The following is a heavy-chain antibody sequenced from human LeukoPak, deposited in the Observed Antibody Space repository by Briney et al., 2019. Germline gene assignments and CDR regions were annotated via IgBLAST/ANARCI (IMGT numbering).Heavy chain of an antibody. CDR2: IYSGGST. D-gene: IGHD4-17*01. Sequence: GGSLRLSCAASGFTVSSNYMSWVRQAPGKGLEWVSVIYSGGSTYYADSVKGRFTISRDNSKNTLYLQMNSLRAEDTAVYYCARDGTTVTARWLYFDYWGQGTLVTVSS. CDR3: ARDGTTVTARWLYFDY. CDR1: GFTVSSNY. V-gene: IGHV3-66*02. J-gene: IGHJ4*02.